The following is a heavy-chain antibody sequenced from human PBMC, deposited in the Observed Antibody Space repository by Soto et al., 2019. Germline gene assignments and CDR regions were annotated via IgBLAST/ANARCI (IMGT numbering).Heavy chain of an antibody. Sequence: SQTLSLTCAISGDSVSSHSAAWNWIRPSQSRGLEWRGRTYYRSKWYNDYAVSVKSRITINPDTSKNQFYLQLNSVTPEDTAVYYCARAPTAAAGGWWFDPWGQGTLVTVSS. CDR1: GDSVSSHSAA. D-gene: IGHD6-13*01. CDR3: ARAPTAAAGGWWFDP. CDR2: TYYRSKWYN. J-gene: IGHJ5*02. V-gene: IGHV6-1*01.